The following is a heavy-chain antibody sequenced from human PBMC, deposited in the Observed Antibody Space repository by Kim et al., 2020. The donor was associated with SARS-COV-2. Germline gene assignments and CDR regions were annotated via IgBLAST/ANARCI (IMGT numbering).Heavy chain of an antibody. CDR1: GGSISSYY. CDR2: IYYSGRT. Sequence: SETLSLTCTVSGGSISSYYWSWIRQPPVKGLEWIGYIYYSGRTDYNPSLKSRVTISVDTSKNQFSLKLSSVTAADTAVYYCARHQKITIFGVVIIGNMDVWGQGTTVTVSS. CDR3: ARHQKITIFGVVIIGNMDV. D-gene: IGHD3-3*01. J-gene: IGHJ6*02. V-gene: IGHV4-59*08.